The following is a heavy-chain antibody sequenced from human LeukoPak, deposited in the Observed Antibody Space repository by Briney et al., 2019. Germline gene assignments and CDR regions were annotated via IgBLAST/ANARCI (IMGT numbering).Heavy chain of an antibody. CDR3: ARNPTGDYGYYDL. CDR2: IFRSGTI. CDR1: GLTVSSNY. V-gene: IGHV3-53*01. J-gene: IGHJ2*01. Sequence: GGSLRLSCAASGLTVSSNYMIWVRQAPGKGLEWVSVIFRSGTIYYADSVKGRFTISRDNSKNTLSLQMNSLRVEDTAVYYCARNPTGDYGYYDLWGRGTLVTVSS. D-gene: IGHD2-8*02.